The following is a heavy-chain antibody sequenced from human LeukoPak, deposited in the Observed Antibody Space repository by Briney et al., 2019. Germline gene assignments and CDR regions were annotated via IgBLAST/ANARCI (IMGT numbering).Heavy chain of an antibody. D-gene: IGHD6-13*01. CDR3: AKRRSIAAAAPGPFDP. J-gene: IGHJ5*02. CDR1: GFTFSSYG. V-gene: IGHV3-23*01. Sequence: GGSLRLSCAASGFTFSSYGMSWVRQAPGKGLEWVSAISGSGGSTYYADSVKGRFAISRDNSKNTPYLQMNSLRAEDTAVYYCAKRRSIAAAAPGPFDPWGQGTLVTVSS. CDR2: ISGSGGST.